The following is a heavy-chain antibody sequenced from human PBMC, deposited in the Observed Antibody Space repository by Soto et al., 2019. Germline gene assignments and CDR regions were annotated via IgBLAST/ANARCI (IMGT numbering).Heavy chain of an antibody. V-gene: IGHV4-59*01. J-gene: IGHJ4*02. CDR1: CGSISGYY. D-gene: IGHD3-10*01. CDR2: VYYSGNT. CDR3: ARGSGSTFDY. Sequence: SETLSLTCTVSCGSISGYYWSWIRRPPGKGLEFIGNVYYSGNTNYNPSLKSRVTMSVDTSKNQFSLKLRSVTAADTAVYYCARGSGSTFDYWGQGTLVTVSS.